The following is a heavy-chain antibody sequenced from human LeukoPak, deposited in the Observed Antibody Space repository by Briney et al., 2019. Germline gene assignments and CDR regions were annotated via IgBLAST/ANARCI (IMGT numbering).Heavy chain of an antibody. J-gene: IGHJ5*02. CDR2: MNPNSGDT. CDR1: GYTFTSYD. Sequence: ASVKVSCKASGYTFTSYDINWVRQATGQGLECMGCMNPNSGDTGYAQKFQGRVTMTRNTSISTAYMELSSLRSEDTAVYYCARQQLVPYNWFDPWGQGTLVSVSS. CDR3: ARQQLVPYNWFDP. D-gene: IGHD6-13*01. V-gene: IGHV1-8*01.